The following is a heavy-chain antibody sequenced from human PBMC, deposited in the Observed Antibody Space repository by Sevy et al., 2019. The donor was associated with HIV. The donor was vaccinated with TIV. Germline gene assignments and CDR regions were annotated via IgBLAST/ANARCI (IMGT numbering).Heavy chain of an antibody. D-gene: IGHD3-22*01. CDR3: ATTKDYYDSSGYPFDY. V-gene: IGHV1-24*01. Sequence: ASVKVSCKVSGYTLTELSMHWVRQAPGKGLEWMGTSDPEDDETIYAQKFQGRVTMTEDTSTDTAYMELSSLRSEDTAVYYCATTKDYYDSSGYPFDYWGQGTLVTVSS. J-gene: IGHJ4*02. CDR1: GYTLTELS. CDR2: SDPEDDET.